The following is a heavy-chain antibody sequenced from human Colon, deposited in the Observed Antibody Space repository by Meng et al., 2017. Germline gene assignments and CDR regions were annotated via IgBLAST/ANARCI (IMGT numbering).Heavy chain of an antibody. CDR3: ARASTITGRAFDV. J-gene: IGHJ3*01. CDR2: ISTSGST. CDR1: GGSLNTYY. D-gene: IGHD5-24*01. V-gene: IGHV4-4*07. Sequence: SETLSLTCTVSGGSLNTYYWSWVRQPADKGLEWIGRISTSGSTKYTPSLESRVTMSVDTSKNILSLKLNSVTAADTAVYYCARASTITGRAFDVWGQGTMVT.